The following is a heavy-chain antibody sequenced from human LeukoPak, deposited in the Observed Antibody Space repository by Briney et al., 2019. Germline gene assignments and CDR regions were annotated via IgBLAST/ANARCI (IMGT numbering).Heavy chain of an antibody. CDR1: GFTFSNYG. V-gene: IGHV3-30*03. CDR3: AREVAVLRGEDFDY. Sequence: GGSLRLSCAASGFTFSNYGMHWVRQAPGKGLEWVAIISYDGSNKYYADSVKGRFTISRDNAKNSLYLQMNSLRAEDTAVYYCAREVAVLRGEDFDYWGQGTLVTVSS. J-gene: IGHJ4*02. D-gene: IGHD2-2*01. CDR2: ISYDGSNK.